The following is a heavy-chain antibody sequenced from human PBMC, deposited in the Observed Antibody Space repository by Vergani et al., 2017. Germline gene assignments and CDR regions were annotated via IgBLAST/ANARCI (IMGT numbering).Heavy chain of an antibody. CDR1: GFTVSTNY. Sequence: EVQLVESGGGFIQPGGSLRLSCAASGFTVSTNYMSWVRQAPGKGLEWVSYISSSSSTIYYADSVKGRFTISRDNAKNSLYLQMNSLRDEDTAVYYCARDVGARDFFFDYWGQGTLVTVSS. V-gene: IGHV3-48*02. D-gene: IGHD1-26*01. CDR3: ARDVGARDFFFDY. J-gene: IGHJ4*02. CDR2: ISSSSSTI.